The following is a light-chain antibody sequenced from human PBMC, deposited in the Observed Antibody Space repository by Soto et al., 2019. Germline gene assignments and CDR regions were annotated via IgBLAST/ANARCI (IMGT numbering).Light chain of an antibody. CDR1: SSDVGRYNY. CDR2: EVS. CDR3: TSYTSSTTWV. J-gene: IGLJ3*02. Sequence: QSALTQPASVSGSPGQSITISCTGTSSDVGRYNYVSWYQQHPGKAPKLMIYEVSNRPSGVSNRFSASKSGNTASLTISGLQAEDEADYYCTSYTSSTTWVFGAGTKVTVL. V-gene: IGLV2-14*01.